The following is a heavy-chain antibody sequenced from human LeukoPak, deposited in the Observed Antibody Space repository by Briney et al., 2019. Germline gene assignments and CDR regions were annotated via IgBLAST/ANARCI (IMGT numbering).Heavy chain of an antibody. J-gene: IGHJ4*02. CDR3: ARHYYYDSSGYPLPFDY. V-gene: IGHV1-2*06. CDR2: INPNSGGT. CDR1: GYTFTGYY. D-gene: IGHD3-22*01. Sequence: ASVKVSCKASGYTFTGYYTHWVRQAPGQGLEWMGRINPNSGGTNYAQKFQGRVTMTRDTSISTAYMELSRLRSDDTAVYYCARHYYYDSSGYPLPFDYWGQGTLVTVSS.